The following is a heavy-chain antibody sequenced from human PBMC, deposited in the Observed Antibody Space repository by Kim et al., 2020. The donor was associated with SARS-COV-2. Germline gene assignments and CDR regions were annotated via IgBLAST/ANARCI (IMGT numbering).Heavy chain of an antibody. V-gene: IGHV6-1*01. J-gene: IGHJ4*01. D-gene: IGHD6-13*01. CDR1: GDSVSSNRVA. CDR3: VRDGDNSNWYELDY. Sequence: SQTLSLTCAISGDSVSSNRVAWNWLRQSPWRGLEWLGRIYYGSKSNNDYAGSVKSRIAINADTSKNQFSLQLNSVTPEDTAVYFCVRDGDNSNWYELDYW. CDR2: IYYGSKSNN.